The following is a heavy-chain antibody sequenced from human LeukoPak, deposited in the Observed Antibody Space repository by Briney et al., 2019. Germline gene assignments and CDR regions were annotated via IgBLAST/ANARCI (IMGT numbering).Heavy chain of an antibody. J-gene: IGHJ4*02. V-gene: IGHV4-61*05. CDR1: GFSLSTSGVG. Sequence: SGPTLVKPTQTLTLTCSFSGFSLSTSGVGVGWIRQPPGKGLEWIGYIYYSGSTNYNPSLKSRVTISVDTSKNQFSLKLSFVTAADTAVYYCARGRQQLEFGGQGTLVTVSS. D-gene: IGHD1-1*01. CDR3: ARGRQQLEF. CDR2: IYYSGST.